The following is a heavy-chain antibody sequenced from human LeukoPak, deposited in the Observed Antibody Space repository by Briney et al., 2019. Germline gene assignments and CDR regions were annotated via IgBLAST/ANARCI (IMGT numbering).Heavy chain of an antibody. J-gene: IGHJ5*02. Sequence: ASVKVSCKASGYTFTGYYMHWVRQAPGQGLEWMGRLNPNSGGTNYAQKFQGRVTMTRDTSISTAYMELSRLRSDDTAVYYCARERIYSYRTNNWFDPWGQGTLVTVSS. V-gene: IGHV1-2*06. CDR2: LNPNSGGT. CDR3: ARERIYSYRTNNWFDP. D-gene: IGHD5-18*01. CDR1: GYTFTGYY.